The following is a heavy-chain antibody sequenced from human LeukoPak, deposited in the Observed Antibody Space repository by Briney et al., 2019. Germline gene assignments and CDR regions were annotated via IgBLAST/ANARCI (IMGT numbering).Heavy chain of an antibody. CDR2: IYDSGST. V-gene: IGHV4-39*07. J-gene: IGHJ4*02. CDR1: GGSIRSSYYY. CDR3: ARVAKGGLRYFDWSKFFDY. Sequence: SETLSLTCTVSGGSIRSSYYYWGWIRQPPGKGLEWIGSIYDSGSTYYNPSLKSRVTISVDTSKNQFSLKLSSVTAADTAVYYCARVAKGGLRYFDWSKFFDYWGQGTLVTVSS. D-gene: IGHD3-9*01.